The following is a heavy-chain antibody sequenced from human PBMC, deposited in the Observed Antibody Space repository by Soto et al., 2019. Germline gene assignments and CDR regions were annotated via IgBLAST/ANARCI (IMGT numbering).Heavy chain of an antibody. V-gene: IGHV1-18*01. D-gene: IGHD1-26*01. Sequence: QVQLVQSGAEVKKPGASVKVSCKASGYTFTSYGISWVRQAPGQGLELMGRISVYNGNTNYAQKLQGRVTMTKETSTSTAYMELRSLRSDETAVYYCARVVGALGHWFDPWGQGTLVTVSS. J-gene: IGHJ5*02. CDR2: ISVYNGNT. CDR3: ARVVGALGHWFDP. CDR1: GYTFTSYG.